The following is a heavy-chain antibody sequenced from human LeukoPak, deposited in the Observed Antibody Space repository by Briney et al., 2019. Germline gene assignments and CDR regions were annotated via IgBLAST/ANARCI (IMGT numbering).Heavy chain of an antibody. Sequence: PSETLSLTCTVSGGSVRSYYWSWLRQPPGEGLEWIAYIHNSGSTNYNPSLKSRVTISVDTSKSQFSLKLSSVTAADTAVYYCVRDWEGFNFDIWGQGTMVTVSS. CDR2: IHNSGST. V-gene: IGHV4-59*02. CDR1: GGSVRSYY. D-gene: IGHD1-26*01. CDR3: VRDWEGFNFDI. J-gene: IGHJ3*02.